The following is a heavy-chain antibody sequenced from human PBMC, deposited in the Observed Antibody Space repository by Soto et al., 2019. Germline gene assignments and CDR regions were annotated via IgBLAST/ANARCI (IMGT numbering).Heavy chain of an antibody. CDR3: ATWGSYSSGWYYFDY. CDR2: ISGSGGST. Sequence: EVQLLESGGGLVQPGGSLRLSCAASGFTFSSYAMSWVRQAPGKGLEWVSAISGSGGSTYYADSVKGRFTISRDNSKNTLYLQMNSLRAEDTAVYLCATWGSYSSGWYYFDYWGQGTLVTVSS. D-gene: IGHD6-19*01. J-gene: IGHJ4*02. CDR1: GFTFSSYA. V-gene: IGHV3-23*01.